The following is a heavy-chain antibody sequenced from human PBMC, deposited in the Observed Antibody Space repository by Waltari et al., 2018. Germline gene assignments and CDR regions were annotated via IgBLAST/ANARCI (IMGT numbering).Heavy chain of an antibody. CDR1: GFTFSSYG. CDR2: IRYDGSNK. CDR3: AKLLLGSSWYPADAFDI. J-gene: IGHJ3*02. D-gene: IGHD6-13*01. Sequence: QVQLVESGGGVVQPGGSLRLSCAASGFTFSSYGMHWVSQATGKGLEWVAFIRYDGSNKYYADSVKGRFTISRDNSKNTLYLQMNSLRAEDTAVYYCAKLLLGSSWYPADAFDIWGQGTMVTVSS. V-gene: IGHV3-30*02.